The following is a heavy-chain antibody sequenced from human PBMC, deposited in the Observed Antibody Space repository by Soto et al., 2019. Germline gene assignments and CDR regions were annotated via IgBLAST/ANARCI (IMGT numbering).Heavy chain of an antibody. Sequence: GGSLRLSCAASGFSFSNYAMSWVRQAPGKGLEWVSSITAGGGGTYFADSVKGRFTISRDNSRNTLYLQMNSLRAEDTAIYYCAKDQNYYYMDVWGKGTTVTVSS. V-gene: IGHV3-23*01. CDR1: GFSFSNYA. CDR3: AKDQNYYYMDV. J-gene: IGHJ6*03. CDR2: ITAGGGGT.